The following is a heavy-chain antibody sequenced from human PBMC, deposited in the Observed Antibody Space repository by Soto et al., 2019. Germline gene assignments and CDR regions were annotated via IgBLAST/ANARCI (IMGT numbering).Heavy chain of an antibody. D-gene: IGHD1-20*01. CDR2: IYYSGRT. Sequence: QVQLQESGPGLVKPSQTLSLTCTVSGSSISSGDGFWTWILQPPGKGLEWIGYIYYSGRTYYSPSLKRRLTMSVDTSKNQFSLKLSSVTAADTAVYYCARDRAKWKDYYYYGMDVWGQGTTVTVSS. CDR3: ARDRAKWKDYYYYGMDV. CDR1: GSSISSGDGF. V-gene: IGHV4-30-4*01. J-gene: IGHJ6*02.